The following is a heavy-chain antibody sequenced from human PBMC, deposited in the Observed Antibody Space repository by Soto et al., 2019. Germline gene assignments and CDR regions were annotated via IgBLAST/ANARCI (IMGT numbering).Heavy chain of an antibody. CDR3: AREEGDIVVVPAATLFDY. CDR1: GGSFSGYY. V-gene: IGHV4-34*01. J-gene: IGHJ4*02. Sequence: QVQLQQWGAGLLKPSETLSLTCAAYGGSFSGYYWSWIRQPPGKGLEWIGEINHSGSTNYNPSLKSRVTISVDTSKNQFFLKLSSVTAADTAVYYCAREEGDIVVVPAATLFDYWGQGTLVTVSS. D-gene: IGHD2-2*01. CDR2: INHSGST.